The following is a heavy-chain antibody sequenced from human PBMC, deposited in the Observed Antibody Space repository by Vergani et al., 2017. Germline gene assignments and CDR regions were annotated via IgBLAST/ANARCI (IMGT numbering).Heavy chain of an antibody. CDR1: VGTFSSYA. D-gene: IGHD2-2*02. CDR3: AGETLPCSSTSCYRAWDALDI. J-gene: IGHJ3*02. V-gene: IGHV1-69*01. CDR2: IIPIFGTA. Sequence: QVQLVQSGAEVKKPRSSVKVSCKASVGTFSSYAISWVRQAPGQGLEWMGGIIPIFGTANYAQKFQGRVTITADESTSTAYMELSSLRSEDTAVYYCAGETLPCSSTSCYRAWDALDIWGQGTMVTVSS.